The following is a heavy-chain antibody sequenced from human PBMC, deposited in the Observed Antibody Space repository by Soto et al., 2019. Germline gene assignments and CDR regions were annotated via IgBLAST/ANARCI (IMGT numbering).Heavy chain of an antibody. J-gene: IGHJ4*02. V-gene: IGHV5-10-1*01. CDR1: FAGYW. CDR2: IDPSDSQT. Sequence: FAGYWITWVRQKPGKGLEWMGRIDPSDSQTYYSPSFRGHVTISVTKSITTVFLQWSSLRASDTAMYYCARQIYDSDTGPNFQYYFDSWGQGTPVTVSS. D-gene: IGHD3-22*01. CDR3: ARQIYDSDTGPNFQYYFDS.